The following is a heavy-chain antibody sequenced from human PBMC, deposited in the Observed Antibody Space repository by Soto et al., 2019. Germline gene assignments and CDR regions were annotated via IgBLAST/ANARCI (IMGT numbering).Heavy chain of an antibody. CDR2: IYWDDDK. D-gene: IGHD3-10*01. V-gene: IGHV2-5*02. Sequence: QITLKESGPTLVKPTQTLTLTCTFSGFSLSTSGVGVGWIRQPPGKALEWLALIYWDDDKRYSPSLKSRLTTTNDTSKNQVVLTMTNMDPVDTATYYCAHTLWFGEPADAFDIWGQGTMVTVSS. CDR1: GFSLSTSGVG. CDR3: AHTLWFGEPADAFDI. J-gene: IGHJ3*02.